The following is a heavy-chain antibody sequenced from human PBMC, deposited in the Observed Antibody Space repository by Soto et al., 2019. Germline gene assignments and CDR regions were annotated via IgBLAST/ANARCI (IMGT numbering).Heavy chain of an antibody. Sequence: GASVKVSCKASGYTFTSYDINWVRQATGQGLEWMGWMNPNSGNTGYAQKFQGRVTMTRNTSISTAYMELSSLRSEDTAVYYCASRGMITMVRGVMGYWGQGTLVTVSS. CDR2: MNPNSGNT. J-gene: IGHJ4*02. CDR1: GYTFTSYD. V-gene: IGHV1-8*01. D-gene: IGHD3-10*01. CDR3: ASRGMITMVRGVMGY.